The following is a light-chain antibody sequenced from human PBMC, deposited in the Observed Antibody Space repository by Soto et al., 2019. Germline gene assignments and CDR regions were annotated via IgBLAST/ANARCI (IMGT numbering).Light chain of an antibody. CDR1: SSDVGAYNY. CDR2: DVS. CDR3: SSYAGRYV. J-gene: IGLJ1*01. V-gene: IGLV2-11*01. Sequence: QSALTQPRSVSGSPGQSVTISCTGTSSDVGAYNYVSWYQQHPGKAPKLMIYDVSQRPSGVPYRFSGSKSGNTASLTISGLQAEDEADYYCSSYAGRYVFGTGTKLTVL.